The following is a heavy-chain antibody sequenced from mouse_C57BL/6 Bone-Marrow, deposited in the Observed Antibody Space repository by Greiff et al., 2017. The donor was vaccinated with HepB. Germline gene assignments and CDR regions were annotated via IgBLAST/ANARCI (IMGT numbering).Heavy chain of an antibody. V-gene: IGHV5-17*01. J-gene: IGHJ2*01. D-gene: IGHD1-1*01. CDR3: AWPPSYYAHSFDY. CDR2: ISSGSSTI. Sequence: EVKLVESGGGLVKPGGSLKLSCAASGFTFSDYGMHWVRQAPEKGLEWVAYISSGSSTIYYADTVKGRFTISRDNAKNTLFLQMTSLRSEDTAMYYCAWPPSYYAHSFDYWGQGTTLTVSS. CDR1: GFTFSDYG.